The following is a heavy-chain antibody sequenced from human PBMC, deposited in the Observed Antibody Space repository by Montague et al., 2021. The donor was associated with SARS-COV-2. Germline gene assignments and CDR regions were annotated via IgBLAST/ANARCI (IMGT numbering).Heavy chain of an antibody. V-gene: IGHV4-39*07. Sequence: SETLSLTCTVSGGSITTTSYYWGWIRQPPGKGLEWIGSIYYSGTTDYNPSLQSRVTISVDTSKNQFSLRLSSVSAADTAMNYCARDVWFSNYEVWFDPWGQGTLLTVSP. CDR3: ARDVWFSNYEVWFDP. CDR2: IYYSGTT. J-gene: IGHJ5*02. D-gene: IGHD1-26*01. CDR1: GGSITTTSYY.